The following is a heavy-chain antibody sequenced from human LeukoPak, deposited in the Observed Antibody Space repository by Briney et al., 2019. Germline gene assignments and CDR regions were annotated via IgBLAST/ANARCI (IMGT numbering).Heavy chain of an antibody. CDR3: AREGGYCSSTSCSSYYYYYYMDV. J-gene: IGHJ6*03. CDR2: IYTSGST. CDR1: GGSISSYY. D-gene: IGHD2-2*01. V-gene: IGHV4-4*09. Sequence: SETLSLTCTVSGGSISSYYWSWIRQPPGKGLEWIGYIYTSGSTNYNPSLKSRVTISVDTSKNQFSLKLSSVTAADTAVYYCAREGGYCSSTSCSSYYYYYYMDVWGKGTTVTVSS.